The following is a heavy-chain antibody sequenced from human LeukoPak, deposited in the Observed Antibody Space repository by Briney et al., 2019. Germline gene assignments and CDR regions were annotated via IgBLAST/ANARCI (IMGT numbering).Heavy chain of an antibody. D-gene: IGHD4-11*01. J-gene: IGHJ4*02. V-gene: IGHV3-7*01. CDR2: IKQDGSEK. CDR1: GFTFSSSW. Sequence: AGGSLRLSCAASGFTFSSSWMNWVRQAPGKGLEWVANIKQDGSEKYYVDSVKGRFTISRDNTKNSLYLQMSSLTAEDTAVYYCARDRRWTATTVTYFDYWGQGTLVTVSS. CDR3: ARDRRWTATTVTYFDY.